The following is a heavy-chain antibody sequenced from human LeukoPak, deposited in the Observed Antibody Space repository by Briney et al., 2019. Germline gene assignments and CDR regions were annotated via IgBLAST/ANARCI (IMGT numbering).Heavy chain of an antibody. V-gene: IGHV3-7*05. CDR2: IKQDGSEK. Sequence: GGSLRLSCTASGFTFSSFWMSWVRQAPGKGLEWVANIKQDGSEKYYVDSVKGRFTISRDNAKNSLYLQTSSLRAEDTAVYYCARGYRWFDPWGQGTLVTVSS. D-gene: IGHD1-1*01. J-gene: IGHJ5*02. CDR1: GFTFSSFW. CDR3: ARGYRWFDP.